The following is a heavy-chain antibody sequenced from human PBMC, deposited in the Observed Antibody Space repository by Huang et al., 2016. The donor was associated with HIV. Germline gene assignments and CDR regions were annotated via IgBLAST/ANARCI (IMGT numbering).Heavy chain of an antibody. CDR1: GFRFENSA. V-gene: IGHV3-9*01. J-gene: IGHJ4*02. D-gene: IGHD1-26*01. CDR2: MSWNSANI. Sequence: EVQLVESGGNLIQTGGSLRLGCAASGFRFENSAMYLVREAPGKGLEWVSSMSWNSANIAYGDSVKGRFTISRDNARNSLYLQMNSLRPDDTALYYCVKGDIVGTANFFDYWGQGTQVSVSS. CDR3: VKGDIVGTANFFDY.